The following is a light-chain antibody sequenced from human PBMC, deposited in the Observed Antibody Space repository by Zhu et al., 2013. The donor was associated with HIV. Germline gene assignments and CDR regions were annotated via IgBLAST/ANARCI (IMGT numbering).Light chain of an antibody. CDR1: NIGSTS. J-gene: IGLJ1*01. Sequence: SYELTQPPSVSVAPGKTARITCGGTNIGSTSVHWYQQKPGQAPVLVVYDDSDRPSGIPERFSGSNSGNTATLTISRVEAGDEADYYCHVWDSSSDHSVFGTGTKVTVL. CDR3: HVWDSSSDHSV. V-gene: IGLV3-21*01. CDR2: DDS.